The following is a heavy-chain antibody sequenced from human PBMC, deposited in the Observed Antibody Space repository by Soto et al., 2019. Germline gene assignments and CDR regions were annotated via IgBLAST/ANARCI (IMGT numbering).Heavy chain of an antibody. V-gene: IGHV1-18*04. CDR2: ISAYNGNT. CDR3: ARGLLWFGELLSVHYYYYGLDV. CDR1: GYTFTSYG. D-gene: IGHD3-10*01. J-gene: IGHJ6*02. Sequence: ASVKVSCKASGYTFTSYGISWVRQAPGQGLEWMGWISAYNGNTNYAQKLQGRVTITADESTSTGYLEMSGLRSDDAAVYYCARGLLWFGELLSVHYYYYGLDVWGQGTTVTVSS.